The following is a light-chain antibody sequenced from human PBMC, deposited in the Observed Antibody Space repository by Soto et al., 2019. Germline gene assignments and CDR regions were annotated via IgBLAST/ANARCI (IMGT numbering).Light chain of an antibody. J-gene: IGKJ1*01. CDR1: QTVAYTS. V-gene: IGKV3-20*01. Sequence: EIVWTQSPGILSLSPGARATLSCRASQTVAYTSLAWYQQRPGQAPRLLIYGTSTRATGTPDRFIGSGSGTAFTLTLSRLEPEDFAVYYCQQYVTTPRTFGQGTKVE. CDR2: GTS. CDR3: QQYVTTPRT.